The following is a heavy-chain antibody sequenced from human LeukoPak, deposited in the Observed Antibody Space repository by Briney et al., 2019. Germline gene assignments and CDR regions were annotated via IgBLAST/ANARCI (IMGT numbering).Heavy chain of an antibody. J-gene: IGHJ4*02. CDR1: GFTFDDYA. D-gene: IGHD3-9*01. Sequence: GGSLRLSCAASGFTFDDYAMHWVRQAPGKGLEWVAFLRYDGSNQEYADSVKGRFTISRDNSKNTLYLQMNSLRVEDTALYYCARDDPHYDIVTGYYPIDYWGQGTLVTVSS. V-gene: IGHV3-30*02. CDR3: ARDDPHYDIVTGYYPIDY. CDR2: LRYDGSNQ.